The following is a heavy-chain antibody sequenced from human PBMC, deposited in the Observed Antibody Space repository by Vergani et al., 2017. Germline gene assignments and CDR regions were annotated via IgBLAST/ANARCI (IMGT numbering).Heavy chain of an antibody. J-gene: IGHJ6*03. CDR2: IIPIFGTA. CDR1: GGTFSSYA. V-gene: IGHV1-69*01. Sequence: QVQLVQSGAEVKKPGSSVKVSCKASGGTFSSYAISWVRQAPGQGLEWMGGIIPIFGTANYAQKFQGRVTITADESTSTAYMELSILRSEDTAVYYCARVNDFWSGYYSGVYYYYYMDVWGKGTTVTVSS. D-gene: IGHD3-3*01. CDR3: ARVNDFWSGYYSGVYYYYYMDV.